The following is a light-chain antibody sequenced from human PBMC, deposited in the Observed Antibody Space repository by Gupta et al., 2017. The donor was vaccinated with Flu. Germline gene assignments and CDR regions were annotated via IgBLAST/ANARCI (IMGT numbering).Light chain of an antibody. V-gene: IGLV2-14*01. J-gene: IGLJ3*02. CDR3: CSYTTSYTLV. CDR2: EVS. Sequence: QSALTQPASVSGPPGQSITISCTGTSNDVGGYNFVSWYQQHPGKAPRLLIYEVSNRPSGVSNRFSGSKSGNTASLTISGLQAEDEGNYYCCSYTTSYTLVFGGGTKLTVL. CDR1: SNDVGGYNF.